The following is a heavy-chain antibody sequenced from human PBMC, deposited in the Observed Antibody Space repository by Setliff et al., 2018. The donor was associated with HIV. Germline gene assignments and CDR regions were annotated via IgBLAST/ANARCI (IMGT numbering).Heavy chain of an antibody. Sequence: KPSETLSLTCALYGGSFSDYYRSWIRQPPGMGLEWIGEVNRGRRTNYNSSLKSRVTVSIDTSRNQFSLTVSSVTAADTAVYYCAREIPYSYGGRGHPLWGQGTLVTVSS. D-gene: IGHD3-22*01. CDR3: AREIPYSYGGRGHPL. V-gene: IGHV4-34*01. CDR2: VNRGRRT. J-gene: IGHJ4*02. CDR1: GGSFSDYY.